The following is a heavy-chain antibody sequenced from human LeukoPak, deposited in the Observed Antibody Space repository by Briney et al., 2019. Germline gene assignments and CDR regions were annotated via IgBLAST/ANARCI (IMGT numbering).Heavy chain of an antibody. Sequence: GGSLRLSCAAFGFTFSSYAMHWVRQAPGKGLEWVAVISYDGSNKYYADSVKGRFTISRDNSKNTLYLQMNSLRAEDTAVYYCARESSSVAFDIWGQGTMVTVSS. CDR2: ISYDGSNK. CDR1: GFTFSSYA. V-gene: IGHV3-30-3*01. CDR3: ARESSSVAFDI. J-gene: IGHJ3*02. D-gene: IGHD3-22*01.